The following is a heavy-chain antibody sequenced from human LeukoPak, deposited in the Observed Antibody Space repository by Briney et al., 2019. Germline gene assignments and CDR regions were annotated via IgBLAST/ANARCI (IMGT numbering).Heavy chain of an antibody. D-gene: IGHD3-10*01. CDR3: AKNMVGGVIMSSSFDY. CDR2: LSGTEGRT. V-gene: IGHV3-23*01. Sequence: PGGSLRLSCSASGLKLCNYGVSSVRKAHGKGHDRDHALSGTEGRTYYAHSVKGRFNISRDNCKNTLYMPMHSLRAEDTSVYYCAKNMVGGVIMSSSFDYWGQGTLVTVSS. CDR1: GLKLCNYG. J-gene: IGHJ4*02.